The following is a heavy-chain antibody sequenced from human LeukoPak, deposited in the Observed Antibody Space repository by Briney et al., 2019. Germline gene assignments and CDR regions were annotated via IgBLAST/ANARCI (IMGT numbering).Heavy chain of an antibody. V-gene: IGHV4-34*01. CDR2: INHSGST. Sequence: SETLSLTCAVYGGSFSGYYWSWIRQPPGKGLEWIGEINHSGSTNYNPSLKSRVTISVDTSKNQFSLKLSSVTAADTAVYYCARLWDNWNLPYMDVWGKGTTVTISS. D-gene: IGHD1-20*01. CDR1: GGSFSGYY. CDR3: ARLWDNWNLPYMDV. J-gene: IGHJ6*03.